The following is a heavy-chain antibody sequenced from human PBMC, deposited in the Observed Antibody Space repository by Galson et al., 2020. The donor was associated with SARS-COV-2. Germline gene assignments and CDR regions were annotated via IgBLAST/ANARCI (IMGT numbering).Heavy chain of an antibody. D-gene: IGHD3-22*01. CDR2: ISSSSSYI. CDR3: ARVYYESSGYYGAEYFQH. V-gene: IGHV3-21*01. Sequence: GESLKISCAASGFTFSSYSMNWVRQAPGKGLEWVSSISSSSSYIYYADSVKGRFTISRDNAKNSLYLQMNSLRAEDTAVYYCARVYYESSGYYGAEYFQHWGQGTLVTVSS. J-gene: IGHJ1*01. CDR1: GFTFSSYS.